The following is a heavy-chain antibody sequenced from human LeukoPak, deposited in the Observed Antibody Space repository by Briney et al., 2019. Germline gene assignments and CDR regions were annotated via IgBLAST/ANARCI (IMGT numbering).Heavy chain of an antibody. CDR1: GGSFSGYY. V-gene: IGHV4-34*01. Sequence: SETLSLTCAVYGGSFSGYYWSWIRQPPGKGLEWIGEINHSGSTNYNPSLESRVTISLDTSKNRFSLKLSSVTAADTTVYYCARARYCSGGSCYSFGAFDIWGQGTMVTVSS. CDR2: INHSGST. CDR3: ARARYCSGGSCYSFGAFDI. J-gene: IGHJ3*02. D-gene: IGHD2-15*01.